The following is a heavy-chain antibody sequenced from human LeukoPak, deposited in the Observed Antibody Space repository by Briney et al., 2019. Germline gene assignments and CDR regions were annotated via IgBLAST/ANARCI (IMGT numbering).Heavy chain of an antibody. J-gene: IGHJ4*02. CDR1: GGSINIDDYY. CDR3: ARGRGLDY. Sequence: SETLSLTCTVSGGSINIDDYYWGWIRQPPGKGLEWIGSMYYSGSTNYNPSLKSRVAISVDTSKNEFSLKLSSVNAADTAVYYCARGRGLDYWGQGTLVTVSS. D-gene: IGHD2-15*01. V-gene: IGHV4-39*07. CDR2: MYYSGST.